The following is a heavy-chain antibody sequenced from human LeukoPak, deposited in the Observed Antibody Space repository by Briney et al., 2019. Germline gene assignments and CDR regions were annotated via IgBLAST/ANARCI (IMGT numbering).Heavy chain of an antibody. CDR1: GGSFSGYY. CDR2: INHSGST. CDR3: ARRATTMGLNRWFDP. V-gene: IGHV4-34*01. Sequence: KASETLSLTCAVYGGSFSGYYWSWIRQPPGKGLEWTGEINHSGSTNYNPSLKSRVTISVDTSKNQFSLKLSSVTAADTAVYYCARRATTMGLNRWFDPWGQGTLVTVSS. D-gene: IGHD3-10*01. J-gene: IGHJ5*02.